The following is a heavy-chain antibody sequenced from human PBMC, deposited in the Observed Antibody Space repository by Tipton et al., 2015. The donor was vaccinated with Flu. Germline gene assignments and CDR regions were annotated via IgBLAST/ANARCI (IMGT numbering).Heavy chain of an antibody. Sequence: SLRLSCAASAFTFSSYAMSWVRQAPGKGLEWVSTVGFSTYYADSVKGRFTISRDNSKNTLYLQMNSLRAEDTAVYYCVKRWLGDSKAFDIWGQGTLVTVSS. CDR1: AFTFSSYA. CDR2: VGFST. CDR3: VKRWLGDSKAFDI. V-gene: IGHV3-23*01. J-gene: IGHJ3*02. D-gene: IGHD3-10*01.